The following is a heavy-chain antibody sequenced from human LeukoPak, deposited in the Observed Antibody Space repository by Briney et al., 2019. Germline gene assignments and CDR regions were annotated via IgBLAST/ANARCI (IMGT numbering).Heavy chain of an antibody. J-gene: IGHJ5*02. CDR2: IIPIFGTA. CDR1: GGIFSSYA. D-gene: IGHD2-2*01. Sequence: SVKVSCKASGGIFSSYAISWVRQAPGQGLEWMGGIIPIFGTANYAQKFQGRVTITADESTSTAYVELSSLRSEDTAVYYCARLRNIVVVPAAINTPNWFDPWGQGTLVTVSS. CDR3: ARLRNIVVVPAAINTPNWFDP. V-gene: IGHV1-69*13.